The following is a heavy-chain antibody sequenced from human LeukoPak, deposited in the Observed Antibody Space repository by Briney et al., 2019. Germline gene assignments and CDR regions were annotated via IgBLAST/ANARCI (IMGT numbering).Heavy chain of an antibody. CDR3: ARDGSVKLPVGFDFDY. J-gene: IGHJ4*02. Sequence: GSVKVSCTASGYTLTRYAMHWVREAPGQRLEGMGWINAGNGDTKYSQTFQGRVTITRDTSASTAYMDLSSLRSEGTAVYYCARDGSVKLPVGFDFDYWGQGTLVTVSS. V-gene: IGHV1-3*01. D-gene: IGHD2-15*01. CDR1: GYTLTRYA. CDR2: INAGNGDT.